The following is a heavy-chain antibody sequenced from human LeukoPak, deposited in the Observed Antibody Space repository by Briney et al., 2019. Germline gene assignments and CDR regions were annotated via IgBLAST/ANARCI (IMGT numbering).Heavy chain of an antibody. Sequence: SETLSLTCTVSGGSISSYYWSWIRQPPGKGLEWIGYIYYSGSTNYNPSLKSRVTISVDTSKNQFSLKLSSVAAADTAVYYCARDDGDFWSGSDLYMDVWGIGTTVTVSS. J-gene: IGHJ6*03. CDR3: ARDDGDFWSGSDLYMDV. V-gene: IGHV4-59*01. CDR1: GGSISSYY. CDR2: IYYSGST. D-gene: IGHD3-3*01.